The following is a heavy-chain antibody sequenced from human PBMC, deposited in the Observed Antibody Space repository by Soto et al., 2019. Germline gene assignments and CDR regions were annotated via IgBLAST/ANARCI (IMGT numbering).Heavy chain of an antibody. V-gene: IGHV3-23*01. CDR2: ISASGDNA. D-gene: IGHD6-19*01. J-gene: IGHJ4*02. CDR3: AKFFVAGTRGYFDS. CDR1: GFIFSSYA. Sequence: GGSLRLSCTASGFIFSSYAMSWVRQAPGKGLEWVSAISASGDNAYYADSVKGRFTISRDRSKSLYLQMKSLRAEDTAIYYCAKFFVAGTRGYFDSWGQGTLVTVYS.